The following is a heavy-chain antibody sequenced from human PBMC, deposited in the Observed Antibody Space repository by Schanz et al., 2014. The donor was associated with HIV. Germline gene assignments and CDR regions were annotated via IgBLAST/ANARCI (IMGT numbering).Heavy chain of an antibody. Sequence: QVQLMQSGAEVKEPGASVKVSCKASGYTFSGHYLHWVRQAPGQGLGWMGWINPNSGGTNYAQKFQGRVTISRDTSISTAYMEVSRLRSDDTAVYYCASAGFDDSSGYPDYWGQGTLVTVSS. CDR2: INPNSGGT. CDR1: GYTFSGHY. J-gene: IGHJ4*02. D-gene: IGHD3-22*01. CDR3: ASAGFDDSSGYPDY. V-gene: IGHV1-2*02.